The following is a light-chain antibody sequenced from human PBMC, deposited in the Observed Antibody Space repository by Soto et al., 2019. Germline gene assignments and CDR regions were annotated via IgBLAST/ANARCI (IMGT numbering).Light chain of an antibody. CDR1: QSVSSY. J-gene: IGKJ4*01. CDR3: QQSSNLLT. Sequence: EIVLTQSPATLSLSPGERATLSCRASQSVSSYLAWYQQKPGQAPRLLIYEASNRATGIPARFSGSGSGTVFTLTISRLEHEDFAVYYCQQSSNLLTFGEGTKVEIK. V-gene: IGKV3-11*01. CDR2: EAS.